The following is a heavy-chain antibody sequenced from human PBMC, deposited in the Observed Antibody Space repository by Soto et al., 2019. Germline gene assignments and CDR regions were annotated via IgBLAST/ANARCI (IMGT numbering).Heavy chain of an antibody. CDR2: VWFDGNNK. V-gene: IGHV3-33*01. Sequence: QVQLVESGGGVVQPGRSLRLSCVASGFTFTSSMHWVRQAPGKGLEWVAVVWFDGNNKYYADSVKGRFTISRDNSKNTLYLQMNSLRVEDTAVYYCVRGAPRYDSGGTNFDYWGQGTLVTVSS. CDR1: GFTFTSS. CDR3: VRGAPRYDSGGTNFDY. J-gene: IGHJ4*02. D-gene: IGHD3-22*01.